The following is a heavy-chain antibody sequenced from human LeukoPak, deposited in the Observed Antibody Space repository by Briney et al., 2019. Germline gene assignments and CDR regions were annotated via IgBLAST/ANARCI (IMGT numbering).Heavy chain of an antibody. J-gene: IGHJ5*02. CDR1: GGSISSYY. Sequence: PSETLSLTCTVSGGSISSYYWSWLRQPPGKGLEWIGYIYYSGSTNYNPSLKSRVTISVDTSKNQFFLKLSSGTAADTAVYYWARAQYGSGSLASRWFDPWGQGTLVTVSS. V-gene: IGHV4-59*01. CDR2: IYYSGST. CDR3: ARAQYGSGSLASRWFDP. D-gene: IGHD3-10*01.